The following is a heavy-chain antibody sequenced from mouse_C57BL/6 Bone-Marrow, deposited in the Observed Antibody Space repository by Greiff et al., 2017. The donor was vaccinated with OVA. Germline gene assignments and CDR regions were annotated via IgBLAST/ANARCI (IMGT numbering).Heavy chain of an antibody. V-gene: IGHV14-3*01. CDR2: IDPANGNT. J-gene: IGHJ4*01. Sequence: EVQLQQSVAELVRPGASVKLSCTASGFNIKNTYMHWVKQRPEQGLEWIGRIDPANGNTKYAPKFKGKATITADTSSNTAYLQLSSLTSEDTAIYYCARSEAAQARGYAMDYWGQGTSVTVSS. CDR1: GFNIKNTY. D-gene: IGHD3-2*02. CDR3: ARSEAAQARGYAMDY.